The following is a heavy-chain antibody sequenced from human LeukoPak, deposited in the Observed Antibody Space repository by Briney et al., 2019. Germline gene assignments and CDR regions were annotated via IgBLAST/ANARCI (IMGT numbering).Heavy chain of an antibody. V-gene: IGHV3-11*03. CDR1: GFTFSDYY. J-gene: IGHJ4*02. D-gene: IGHD3-3*01. Sequence: GGSLRLSCAASGFTFSDYYMSWIRQAPGKGLEWVSYISSSTRYTNYADSVKGRFTISRDTAKNSLYLQMNSLRAEDTAVYYCASSGYRPNGYFDCWGQGTLVTVSS. CDR3: ASSGYRPNGYFDC. CDR2: ISSSTRYT.